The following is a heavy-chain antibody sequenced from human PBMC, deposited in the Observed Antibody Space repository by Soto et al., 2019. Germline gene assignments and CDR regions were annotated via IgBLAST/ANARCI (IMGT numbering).Heavy chain of an antibody. V-gene: IGHV4-31*03. D-gene: IGHD6-6*01. J-gene: IGHJ4*02. Sequence: QVQLQESGPGLVKPSQTLSLTCTVSGGSISSGGYYWSWIRHHPGKGLEWIGYIYYSGSTYYNPSLKSRVTISVDTSKNQFSLKLSSVTAADTAVYYCARGWSPRQGGYYFDYWGQGTLVTVSS. CDR2: IYYSGST. CDR3: ARGWSPRQGGYYFDY. CDR1: GGSISSGGYY.